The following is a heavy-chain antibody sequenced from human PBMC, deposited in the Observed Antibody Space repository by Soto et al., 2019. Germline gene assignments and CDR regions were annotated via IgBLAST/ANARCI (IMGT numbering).Heavy chain of an antibody. D-gene: IGHD3-10*01. CDR1: GFSFDTYA. Sequence: QEQLVESGGGVVQPGRSLRLSCAASGFSFDTYAMHWVRQTPGKGLEWVAVVSFDGGNSYSADSVKGRLTVSRDNSKNTLYLQLNSLKAEHTAVYYCDRSMVRGSPSAFDVWGQGTTVTVSS. V-gene: IGHV3-30-3*01. J-gene: IGHJ3*01. CDR2: VSFDGGNS. CDR3: DRSMVRGSPSAFDV.